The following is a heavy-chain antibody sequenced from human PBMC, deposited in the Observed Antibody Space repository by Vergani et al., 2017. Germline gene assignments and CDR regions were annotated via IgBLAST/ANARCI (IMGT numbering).Heavy chain of an antibody. Sequence: QVQLQESGPGLVKPSETLSLTCTVSGGSISSYYWSWIRQPPGKGLEWIGYIYYSGSTNYNPSLKSRVTISVDTSKNQFSLKLSSVTAADTAVYYCARDLGDSLAAAGTLFDPWGQGTLVTVSS. J-gene: IGHJ5*02. D-gene: IGHD6-13*01. V-gene: IGHV4-59*01. CDR1: GGSISSYY. CDR3: ARDLGDSLAAAGTLFDP. CDR2: IYYSGST.